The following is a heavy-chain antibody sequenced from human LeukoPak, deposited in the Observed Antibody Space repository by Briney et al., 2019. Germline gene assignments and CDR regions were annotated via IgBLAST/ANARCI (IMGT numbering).Heavy chain of an antibody. V-gene: IGHV3-33*01. J-gene: IGHJ3*02. Sequence: PGRSLRLSCTASGFTFGDYAMSWVRQAPGKGLEWVAVILNDGSQEKYADSVKGRFTISRDNSKNTLFLQMNGLRAEDTAVYYCARDDALGDNALDIWGQGTMVTVSS. CDR1: GFTFGDYA. CDR2: ILNDGSQE. D-gene: IGHD3-16*01. CDR3: ARDDALGDNALDI.